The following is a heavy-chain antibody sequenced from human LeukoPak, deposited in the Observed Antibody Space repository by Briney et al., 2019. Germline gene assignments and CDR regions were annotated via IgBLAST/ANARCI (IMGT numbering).Heavy chain of an antibody. CDR3: ARGSPTTNKGAYGWFDP. D-gene: IGHD1-14*01. CDR1: GGSFSSYY. J-gene: IGHJ5*02. CDR2: IYGSGST. Sequence: SETLSLTCTVSGGSFSSYYWSWIRQPVGKGLEWIGRIYGSGSTNYNPSLKSRVTMSFDTSKNQFSLKLSSVTAADTAVYYCARGSPTTNKGAYGWFDPWGQGTLVTVSS. V-gene: IGHV4-4*07.